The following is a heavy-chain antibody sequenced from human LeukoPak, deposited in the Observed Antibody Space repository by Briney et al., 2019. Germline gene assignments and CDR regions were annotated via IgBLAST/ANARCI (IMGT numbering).Heavy chain of an antibody. Sequence: SVKVSCKASGGTFSSYAISWVRQAPGQGLEWMGGIIPIFGTANYAQKFQGRVTITADESTSTAYMELSSLRSEDTAVYYCARLIVVGNWFDPWGLGALVTVSS. J-gene: IGHJ5*02. V-gene: IGHV1-69*13. D-gene: IGHD2-15*01. CDR1: GGTFSSYA. CDR3: ARLIVVGNWFDP. CDR2: IIPIFGTA.